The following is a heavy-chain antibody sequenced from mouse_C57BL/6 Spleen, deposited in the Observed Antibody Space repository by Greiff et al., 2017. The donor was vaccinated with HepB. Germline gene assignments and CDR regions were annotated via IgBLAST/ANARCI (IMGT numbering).Heavy chain of an antibody. Sequence: EVMLVESGGGLVKPGGSLKLSCAASGFTFSSYAMSWVRQTPEKRLEWVATISDGGSYTYYPDNVKGRFTISRDNAKNNLYLQMSHLKSEDTAMYYCAREGYTEYFDVWGTGTTVTVSS. V-gene: IGHV5-4*01. CDR3: AREGYTEYFDV. CDR2: ISDGGSYT. CDR1: GFTFSSYA. J-gene: IGHJ1*03. D-gene: IGHD2-2*01.